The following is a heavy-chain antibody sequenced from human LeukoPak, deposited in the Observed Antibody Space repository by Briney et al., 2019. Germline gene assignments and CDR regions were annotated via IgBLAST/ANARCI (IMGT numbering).Heavy chain of an antibody. Sequence: PSETLSLTCTVSGGSISSYYWSWIRQPPGKGLEWIGYIYYSGSTNYNPSLKSRVTISVDTSKNQFSLKLSSVTAADTAVYYCARAIGYCSGTSCYGFTFDYWGQGTLVTVSS. CDR1: GGSISSYY. CDR3: ARAIGYCSGTSCYGFTFDY. J-gene: IGHJ4*02. D-gene: IGHD2-2*01. V-gene: IGHV4-59*01. CDR2: IYYSGST.